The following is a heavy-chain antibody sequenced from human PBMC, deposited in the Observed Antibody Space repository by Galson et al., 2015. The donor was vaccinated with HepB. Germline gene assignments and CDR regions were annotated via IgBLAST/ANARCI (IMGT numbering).Heavy chain of an antibody. CDR3: AKAGIAVALLYYYMDV. V-gene: IGHV3-23*01. Sequence: SLRLSCAASGFTFSSYAMSWVRQAPGKGLEWVSAISGSGGSTYYADSVKGRFTISRDNSKNTLYLQMNSLRAEDTAVYYCAKAGIAVALLYYYMDVWGKGTTVTVSS. CDR2: ISGSGGST. CDR1: GFTFSSYA. D-gene: IGHD6-19*01. J-gene: IGHJ6*03.